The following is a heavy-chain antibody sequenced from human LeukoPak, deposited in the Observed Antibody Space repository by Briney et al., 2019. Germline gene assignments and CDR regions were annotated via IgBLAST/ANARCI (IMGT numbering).Heavy chain of an antibody. D-gene: IGHD3-10*01. CDR1: GFXFSSYS. CDR3: ARGYASGNFYY. V-gene: IGHV3-48*02. Sequence: PGGSLRLSCAASGFXFSSYSISLFRQAPGKGLEWVSLISSSSDTIYYGDSVKGRFTISRDNAKNSVYLQMNSLRDEDTAVYYCARGYASGNFYYWGQGTLVTVSS. J-gene: IGHJ4*02. CDR2: ISSSSDTI.